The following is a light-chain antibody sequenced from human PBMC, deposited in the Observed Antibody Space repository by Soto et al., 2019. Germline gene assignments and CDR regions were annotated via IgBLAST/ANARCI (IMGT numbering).Light chain of an antibody. J-gene: IGKJ2*01. CDR2: DAS. V-gene: IGKV3-20*01. CDR3: QQYGSSPYT. CDR1: QSVSSSY. Sequence: EIVLTQSPGTLSLSPGERGTLSCRASQSVSSSYLAWYQQKPGQAPRLLIYDASSRATGIPDRFSGSGSGTDFTFTISRLEPEDFAVYYWQQYGSSPYTFGQGTKMEIK.